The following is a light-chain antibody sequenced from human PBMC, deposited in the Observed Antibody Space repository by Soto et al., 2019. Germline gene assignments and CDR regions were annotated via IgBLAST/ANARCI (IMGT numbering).Light chain of an antibody. CDR3: GSYTSSSTHV. V-gene: IGLV2-14*01. Sequence: ALTQPASVSGSPGQSITISCTGTSSDVGGYNYVSWYQQHPGKAPKLMIYDVSNRPSGVSNRFSGSKSGNTASLTISGLQAEDEADYYCGSYTSSSTHVFGTGTKVTVL. CDR2: DVS. J-gene: IGLJ1*01. CDR1: SSDVGGYNY.